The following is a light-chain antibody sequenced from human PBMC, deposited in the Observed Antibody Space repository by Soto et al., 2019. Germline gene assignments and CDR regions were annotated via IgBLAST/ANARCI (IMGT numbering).Light chain of an antibody. CDR1: SSDVGGNKY. CDR3: SAFTGTTYV. Sequence: LAQPASVSGSPGQSITISCTGTSSDVGGNKYVSWYQHYPGKAPKLMICDVSNRPSGVSNRFSGSKSGNTASLTISGLQAEDEADYYCSAFTGTTYVFGTGTKVTVL. V-gene: IGLV2-14*03. J-gene: IGLJ1*01. CDR2: DVS.